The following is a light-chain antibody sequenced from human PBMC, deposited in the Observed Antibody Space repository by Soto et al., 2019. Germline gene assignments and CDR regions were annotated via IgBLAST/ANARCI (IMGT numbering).Light chain of an antibody. V-gene: IGKV3-20*01. CDR3: QQYATSPLT. CDR2: GAL. CDR1: QTVSSRF. J-gene: IGKJ4*01. Sequence: IVLTESPCSLALCPGQRATLSCSASQTVSSRFLAWYKQKPGQAPRILIYGALSRATGIPDRFSGSGSGTDFTLTISRLEPEDFALYYCQQYATSPLTFGGGTKVDIK.